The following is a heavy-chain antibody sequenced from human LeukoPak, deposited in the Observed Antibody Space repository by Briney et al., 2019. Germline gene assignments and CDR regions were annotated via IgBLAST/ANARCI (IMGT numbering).Heavy chain of an antibody. D-gene: IGHD5-24*01. J-gene: IGHJ4*02. CDR2: INPNSGGT. V-gene: IGHV1-2*06. CDR1: GYTFTGYY. CDR3: ARGGGWLQLRGTNLDY. Sequence: ASVKVSCKASGYTFTGYYMHWVRQAPGQGLEWMGRINPNSGGTNYAQKFQGRVTMTRDTSISTAYTELSRLRSDDTAVYYCARGGGWLQLRGTNLDYWGQGTLVTVSS.